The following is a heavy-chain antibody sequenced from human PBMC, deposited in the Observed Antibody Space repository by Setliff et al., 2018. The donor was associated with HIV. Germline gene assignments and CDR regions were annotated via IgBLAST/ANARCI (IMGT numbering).Heavy chain of an antibody. V-gene: IGHV4-39*01. CDR2: IYYSGST. CDR1: GGSISNSRYY. CDR3: ARVDRCSGGSCYFIDY. Sequence: SETLSLTCTVSGGSISNSRYYWSWIRQPPGEGLEWIGSIYYSGSTYYNPSLKSRVTISVDTSKNEFSLKVSSVTAADTAVYYCARVDRCSGGSCYFIDYWGQGTLVTVSS. J-gene: IGHJ4*02. D-gene: IGHD2-15*01.